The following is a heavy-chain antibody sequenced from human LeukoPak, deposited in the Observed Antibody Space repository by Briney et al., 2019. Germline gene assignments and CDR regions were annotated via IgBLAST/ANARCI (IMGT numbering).Heavy chain of an antibody. CDR3: ANSPGVIVVVTDYYYYMDV. D-gene: IGHD3-22*01. J-gene: IGHJ6*03. CDR2: ISGSGGST. CDR1: GFTFSSYA. V-gene: IGHV3-23*01. Sequence: GGSLRLSCAASGFTFSSYAMSWVRQAPGKGLEWVSAISGSGGSTYYADSVKGRFTISRDNSKNTLYLQMNSLRAEDTAVYYCANSPGVIVVVTDYYYYMDVWGKGTTVTVSS.